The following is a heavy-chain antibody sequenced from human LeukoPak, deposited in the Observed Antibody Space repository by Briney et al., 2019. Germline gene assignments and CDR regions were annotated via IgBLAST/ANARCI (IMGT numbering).Heavy chain of an antibody. CDR1: GFTFSSYA. J-gene: IGHJ4*02. CDR2: ISGSGGST. V-gene: IGHV3-23*01. Sequence: GGSLRHSCAASGFTFSSYAMSWVRQAPGKGLEWVSAISGSGGSTYYADSVKGRFTISRDNSKNTLYLQMNSLRAEDTAVYYCAKGPQILQDSSSWYYDYWGQGTLVTVSS. D-gene: IGHD6-13*01. CDR3: AKGPQILQDSSSWYYDY.